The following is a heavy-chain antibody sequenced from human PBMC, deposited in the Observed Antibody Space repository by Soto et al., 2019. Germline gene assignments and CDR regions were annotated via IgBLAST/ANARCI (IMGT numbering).Heavy chain of an antibody. V-gene: IGHV1-18*01. D-gene: IGHD5-12*01. Sequence: QVQLVQSGAEVKKPGASVKVSCKTSGYTFSNYGITWVRQAPGQGLEWVGWISAKTGNTKYAQNFQGRVTMTADTSTSTASMELESLRSDDTAVYYCARVIVRHCAYDFQGSWGQGTLLTVSS. CDR1: GYTFSNYG. CDR2: ISAKTGNT. J-gene: IGHJ5*02. CDR3: ARVIVRHCAYDFQGS.